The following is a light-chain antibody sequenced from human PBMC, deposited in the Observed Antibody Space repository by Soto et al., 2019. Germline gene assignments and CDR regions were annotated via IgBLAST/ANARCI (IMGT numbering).Light chain of an antibody. V-gene: IGLV2-14*01. CDR3: SSYTSSSTYV. CDR1: SSDVGGYNY. Sequence: QSVLTQPASVSGSPGQSITFSCTGTSSDVGGYNYVSWYQQHPGKAPKLMIYDVSNRPSGVSNRFSGSKSGTTASLTISGLQAEDEAEYYCSSYTSSSTYVFGTGTKVTVL. CDR2: DVS. J-gene: IGLJ1*01.